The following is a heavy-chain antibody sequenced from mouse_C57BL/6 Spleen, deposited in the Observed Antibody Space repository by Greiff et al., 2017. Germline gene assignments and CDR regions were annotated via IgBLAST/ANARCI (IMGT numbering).Heavy chain of an antibody. Sequence: QVQLQQSGPGLVQPSQSLSITCTVSGFSLTSYGVHWVRQSPGKGLEWLGVIWSGGSTDYNAAFISRLSISKDNSKSQVFFKMNSLQADDTAIYYCASPITTVPAMDYWGQGTSVTVSS. CDR3: ASPITTVPAMDY. CDR1: GFSLTSYG. J-gene: IGHJ4*01. D-gene: IGHD1-1*01. V-gene: IGHV2-2*01. CDR2: IWSGGST.